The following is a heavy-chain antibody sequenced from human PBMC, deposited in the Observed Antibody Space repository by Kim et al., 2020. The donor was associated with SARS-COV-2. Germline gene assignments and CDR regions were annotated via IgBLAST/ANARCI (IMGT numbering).Heavy chain of an antibody. J-gene: IGHJ4*02. V-gene: IGHV4-59*01. CDR3: ARVSRSGPRAHYFDY. CDR1: GGSISSYY. D-gene: IGHD3-10*01. CDR2: IYYSGST. Sequence: SETLSLTCTVSGGSISSYYWSWIRQPPGKGLEWIGYIYYSGSTNYNPSLKSRVTISVDTSKNQFSLKLSSVTAADTAVYYCARVSRSGPRAHYFDYWGRGRQVAVCS.